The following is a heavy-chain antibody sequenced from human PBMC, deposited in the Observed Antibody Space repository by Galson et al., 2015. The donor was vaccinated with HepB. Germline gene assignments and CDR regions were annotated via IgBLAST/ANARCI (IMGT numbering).Heavy chain of an antibody. J-gene: IGHJ6*03. V-gene: IGHV1-69*13. Sequence: SVKVSCKASGGTFSSYAISWVRQAPGQGLEWMGGIIPIFGTANYAQKFQGRVTITADESTSTAYMELSSLRSEDTAVYYCARGQFVVVPAAEIGYYYYMDVWGKGTTVTVSS. CDR2: IIPIFGTA. CDR1: GGTFSSYA. D-gene: IGHD2-2*01. CDR3: ARGQFVVVPAAEIGYYYYMDV.